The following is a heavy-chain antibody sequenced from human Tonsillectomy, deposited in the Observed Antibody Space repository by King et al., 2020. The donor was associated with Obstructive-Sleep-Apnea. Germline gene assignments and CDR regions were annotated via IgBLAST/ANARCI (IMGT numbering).Heavy chain of an antibody. CDR2: IYYTGST. J-gene: IGHJ4*02. V-gene: IGHV4-59*08. Sequence: VQLQESGPGLLKPSDTLSLTCTVSGGSISNNYWGCVRQTPGKGLEWIGYIYYTGSTNYNPSLKSRVTISVDTSKNQFFLKLRSVTAADTAVYSCARHKAPGTPAFDYWGQGTLVTVSS. CDR3: ARHKAPGTPAFDY. D-gene: IGHD6-13*01. CDR1: GGSISNNY.